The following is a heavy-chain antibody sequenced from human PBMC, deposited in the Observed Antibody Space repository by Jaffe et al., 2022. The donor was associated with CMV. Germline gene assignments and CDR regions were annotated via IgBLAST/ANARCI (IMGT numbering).Heavy chain of an antibody. CDR1: GFTVSSNY. V-gene: IGHV3-53*01. CDR3: ARVGGGFGESYYYYYYGMDV. CDR2: IYSGGST. D-gene: IGHD3-10*01. Sequence: EVQLVESGGGLIQPGGSLRLSCAASGFTVSSNYMSWVRQAPGKGLEWVSVIYSGGSTYYADSVKGRFTISRDNSKNTLYLQMNSLRAEDTAVYYCARVGGGFGESYYYYYYGMDVWGQGTTVTVSS. J-gene: IGHJ6*02.